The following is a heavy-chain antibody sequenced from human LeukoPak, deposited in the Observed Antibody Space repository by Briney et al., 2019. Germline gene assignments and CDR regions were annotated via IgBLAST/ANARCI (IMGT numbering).Heavy chain of an antibody. Sequence: ASVKVSCKASGYTFTSYYMHWVRQAPGQGPEWMGVISPSGGSTIYAQKFKGRVTLTRDMSTSTDYLELSSLRSEDTAVYYCAKAITMVRGVADYYYYYMDVWGKGTTVTVSS. CDR3: AKAITMVRGVADYYYYYMDV. V-gene: IGHV1-46*01. J-gene: IGHJ6*03. CDR2: ISPSGGST. D-gene: IGHD3-10*01. CDR1: GYTFTSYY.